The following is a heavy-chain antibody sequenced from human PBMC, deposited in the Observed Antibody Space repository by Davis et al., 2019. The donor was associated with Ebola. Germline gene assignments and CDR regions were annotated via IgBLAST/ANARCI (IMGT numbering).Heavy chain of an antibody. CDR2: IYYSGST. CDR1: GGSISSYY. V-gene: IGHV4-59*08. CDR3: ARHKGRVRYYGMDV. Sequence: SETLSLTFTVSGGSISSYYWSWIRQPPGKGLEWIGYIYYSGSTNYNPSLKSRVTISVDTSKNQFSLKLSSVTAADTAVYYCARHKGRVRYYGMDVWGQGTTVTVSS. J-gene: IGHJ6*02.